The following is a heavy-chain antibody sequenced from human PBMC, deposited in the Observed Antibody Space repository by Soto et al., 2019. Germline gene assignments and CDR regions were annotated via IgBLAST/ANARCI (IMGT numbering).Heavy chain of an antibody. CDR1: GSIFRGYG. J-gene: IGHJ4*02. V-gene: IGHV3-33*01. CDR3: ARDGIGGNTFRGYLDY. CDR2: IRYDGSNI. Sequence: VQLVESGGGVVQPGRSLRLSCAASGSIFRGYGMHWVRQAPGKGLEWVAVIRYDGSNINYADSVMGRFTISRDNSKNTLYLEMNSLRAEDTAVYYCARDGIGGNTFRGYLDYWGQGNLVTVSS. D-gene: IGHD2-15*01.